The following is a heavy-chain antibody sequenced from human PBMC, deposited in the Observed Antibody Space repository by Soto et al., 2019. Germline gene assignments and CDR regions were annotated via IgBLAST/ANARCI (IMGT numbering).Heavy chain of an antibody. V-gene: IGHV4-39*01. CDR2: IYYSGST. Sequence: PSETLSLTCTVSGGSISSSSYYWGWIRQPPGKGLEWIGSIYYSGSTYYNPSLKSRVTISVDTSKNQFSLKLSSVTAADTAVYYCASDDSSGEDYYGMDVWGQGTTVTVSS. CDR1: GGSISSSSYY. CDR3: ASDDSSGEDYYGMDV. J-gene: IGHJ6*02. D-gene: IGHD3-22*01.